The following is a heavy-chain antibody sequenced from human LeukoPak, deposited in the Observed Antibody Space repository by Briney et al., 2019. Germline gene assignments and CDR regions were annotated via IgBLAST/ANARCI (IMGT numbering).Heavy chain of an antibody. CDR2: INSDGSST. V-gene: IGHV3-74*01. Sequence: GGSLRLSCAASGFTFSGYWMHWVRQAPGKGLVWVSGINSDGSSTSYADSVKGRFTISRDNAKNTLYLQMNSLRGEDTAVYHCARERSGSFDYWGQGTLVTVSS. D-gene: IGHD3-10*01. J-gene: IGHJ4*02. CDR1: GFTFSGYW. CDR3: ARERSGSFDY.